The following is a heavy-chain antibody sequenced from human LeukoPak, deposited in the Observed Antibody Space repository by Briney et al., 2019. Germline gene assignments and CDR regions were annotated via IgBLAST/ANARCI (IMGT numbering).Heavy chain of an antibody. J-gene: IGHJ5*02. CDR1: GFTFSDYY. CDR2: ISSSGSTI. Sequence: GGSLRLSCAASGFTFSDYYMNWIRQAPGKGLEWVSYISSSGSTIYYADSVKGRFTISRDNAKSSLYLQMNSLRAEDTAVYYCARIAVAGHRSFNWFDPWGQGTLVTVSS. V-gene: IGHV3-11*01. CDR3: ARIAVAGHRSFNWFDP. D-gene: IGHD6-19*01.